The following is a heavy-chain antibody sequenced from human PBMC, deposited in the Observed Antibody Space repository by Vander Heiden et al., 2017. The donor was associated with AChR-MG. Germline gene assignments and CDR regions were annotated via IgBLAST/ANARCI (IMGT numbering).Heavy chain of an antibody. CDR1: GFTVSGNY. Sequence: EVQLVETVGVLIQPGGSLRLPCAASGFTVSGNYMGWVRQAPGKGLEWVSVIYSGGSTYYADSVKGRFTISRDNSKNTLYLQMNSLRAEDTAVYYCARASRRMRAYYYGMDVWGQGTTVTVSS. CDR3: ARASRRMRAYYYGMDV. V-gene: IGHV3-53*02. D-gene: IGHD2-8*01. J-gene: IGHJ6*02. CDR2: IYSGGST.